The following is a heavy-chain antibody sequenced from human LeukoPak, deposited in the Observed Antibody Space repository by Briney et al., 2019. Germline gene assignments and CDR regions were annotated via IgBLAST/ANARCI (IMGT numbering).Heavy chain of an antibody. D-gene: IGHD2-15*01. V-gene: IGHV3-53*01. CDR3: TRLLLLDLTTDY. CDR2: IYSGGST. Sequence: GGSLRLSCAASGFTVSNNYMSWVRQAPGKGLEWVSIIYSGGSTYYADSVKGRFTISRDNSKNTLYLQMNSLKTEDTAVYYCTRLLLLDLTTDYWGQGTLVTVSS. CDR1: GFTVSNNY. J-gene: IGHJ4*02.